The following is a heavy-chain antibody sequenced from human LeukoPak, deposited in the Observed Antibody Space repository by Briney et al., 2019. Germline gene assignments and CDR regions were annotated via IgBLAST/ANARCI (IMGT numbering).Heavy chain of an antibody. CDR3: ARAVGDDYYYYMDV. Sequence: GASVKVSCKASGYTFTSYYMHWVRQAPGQGLEWMGIINPSGGSTNYAQKFQGRVTMTRDMSMSTVYMGLSSLRAEDTAVYYCARAVGDDYYYYMDVWGKGTTVTVSS. V-gene: IGHV1-46*01. J-gene: IGHJ6*03. D-gene: IGHD3-16*01. CDR2: INPSGGST. CDR1: GYTFTSYY.